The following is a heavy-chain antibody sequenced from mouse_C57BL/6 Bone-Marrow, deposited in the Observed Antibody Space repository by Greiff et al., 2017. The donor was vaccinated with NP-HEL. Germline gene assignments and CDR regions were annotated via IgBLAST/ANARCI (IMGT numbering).Heavy chain of an antibody. CDR2: IDPSDSET. Sequence: QVQLQQSGAELVRPGSSVKLSCKASGYTFTSYWMHWVKQRPIQGLEWIGNIDPSDSETHYNQKFKDKATLTVDKSSSTAYMQLSSLTSEDSAVYYCARWGYYYGSSYGRYAMDYWGQGTSVTVSS. CDR1: GYTFTSYW. D-gene: IGHD1-1*01. V-gene: IGHV1-52*01. CDR3: ARWGYYYGSSYGRYAMDY. J-gene: IGHJ4*01.